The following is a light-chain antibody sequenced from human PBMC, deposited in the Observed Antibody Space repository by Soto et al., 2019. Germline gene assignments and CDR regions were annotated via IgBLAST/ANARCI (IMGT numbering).Light chain of an antibody. CDR1: QSISDW. CDR2: DAS. J-gene: IGKJ4*01. V-gene: IGKV1-5*01. Sequence: DIQMTQSPSTLSASVGDRVTITCRANQSISDWLAWYQQKPGKAPNLLIYDASNLESGVPSRFSGSGSGTEVTLTISSLQPDDFATYYCQQYNSSPLTFGGGTKMEIK. CDR3: QQYNSSPLT.